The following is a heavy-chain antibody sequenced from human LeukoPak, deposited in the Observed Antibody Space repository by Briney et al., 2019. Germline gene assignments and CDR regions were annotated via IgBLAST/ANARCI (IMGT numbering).Heavy chain of an antibody. CDR1: GGSISSYY. CDR2: IYYSGST. V-gene: IGHV4-59*08. D-gene: IGHD6-13*01. J-gene: IGHJ4*02. CDR3: ARHLAAAGFDY. Sequence: SETLSLACTVSGGSISSYYWSWIRQPPGKGLEWIGYIYYSGSTNYNPSFKSRVTISVDTSKNQFSLKLSSVTAADTAVYYCARHLAAAGFDYWGQGTLVTVSS.